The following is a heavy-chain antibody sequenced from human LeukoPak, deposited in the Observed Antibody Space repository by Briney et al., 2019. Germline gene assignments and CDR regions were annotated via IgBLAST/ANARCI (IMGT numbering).Heavy chain of an antibody. CDR1: GFIFRDHY. Sequence: PGGSLRLSSAASGFIFRDHYMTWIRQAPGKGLEWVSYISGGSSDTNYADSVKGRFTISRDNAKNSLYLQMNNLRAEDTAVYYCARQCSIVKCSWGQGTPVTVSS. CDR3: ARQCSIVKCS. D-gene: IGHD2-2*01. CDR2: ISGGSSDT. V-gene: IGHV3-11*03. J-gene: IGHJ5*02.